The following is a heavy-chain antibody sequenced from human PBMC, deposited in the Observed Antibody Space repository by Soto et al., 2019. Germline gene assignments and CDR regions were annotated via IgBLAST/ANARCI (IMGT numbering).Heavy chain of an antibody. D-gene: IGHD3-16*02. CDR2: INHSGST. CDR1: GGSFSGYY. CDR3: ARDPYYDYFWGSYRSPYYFDY. V-gene: IGHV4-34*01. Sequence: PSETLSLTCAVYGGSFSGYYWSWIRQPPGKGLEWIGEINHSGSTNYNPSLKSRVTISVDTSKNQFSLKLSSVTAADTAVYYCARDPYYDYFWGSYRSPYYFDYWGQGTLVTVSS. J-gene: IGHJ4*02.